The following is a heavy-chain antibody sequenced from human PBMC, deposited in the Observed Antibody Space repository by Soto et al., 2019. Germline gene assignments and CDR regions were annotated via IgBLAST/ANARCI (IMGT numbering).Heavy chain of an antibody. CDR1: GFTFSTYW. CDR3: VRGRYYSAGNCYSDW. Sequence: GGSLRLSCAASGFTFSTYWMQWVRQAPGKGLVWVSRIFGDERSASYADSVKGRFTISRDNAKSTLYLQMNSLRAEDSAVYYCVRGRYYSAGNCYSDWWGQGTLVTVSS. J-gene: IGHJ4*02. V-gene: IGHV3-74*01. D-gene: IGHD2-15*01. CDR2: IFGDERSA.